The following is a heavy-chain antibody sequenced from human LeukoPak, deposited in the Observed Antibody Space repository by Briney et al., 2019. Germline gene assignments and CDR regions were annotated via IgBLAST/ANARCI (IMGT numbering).Heavy chain of an antibody. J-gene: IGHJ4*02. CDR2: ISYDGSDK. CDR3: AKELYGKSWYED. Sequence: PGGSLRLSREASGFTFSRYGMHWVRQAPGKGLEWVAVISYDGSDKYYADSVKGRFTISRDNSKNTLYLQMNSLRAEDTAEYHCAKELYGKSWYEDWGQGTLVTVSS. D-gene: IGHD6-13*01. CDR1: GFTFSRYG. V-gene: IGHV3-30*18.